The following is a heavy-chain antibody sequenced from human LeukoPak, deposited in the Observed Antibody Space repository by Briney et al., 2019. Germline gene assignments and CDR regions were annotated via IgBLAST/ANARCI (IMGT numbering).Heavy chain of an antibody. CDR2: ITYSGDT. CDR1: GGSVSSSY. Sequence: SETLSLTCAISGGSVSSSYWSWFRQPPGRGLEWIGFITYSGDTKYNSSLKSRVTMSIDTSKNQFSLKLSSVTAADTAVYYCARGVYGAYFDYWGQGTLVTVSS. V-gene: IGHV4-59*02. D-gene: IGHD4-17*01. CDR3: ARGVYGAYFDY. J-gene: IGHJ4*02.